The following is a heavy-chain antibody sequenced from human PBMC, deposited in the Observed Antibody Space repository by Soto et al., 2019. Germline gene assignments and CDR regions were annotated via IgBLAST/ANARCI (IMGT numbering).Heavy chain of an antibody. V-gene: IGHV3-30-3*01. D-gene: IGHD6-13*01. J-gene: IGHJ6*02. CDR1: GFTFSSYA. Sequence: GGSLRLSCGASGFTFSSYAMHWVRQAPGKGLEWVAVISYDGSNKYYADSVKGRFTISRDNSKNTLYLQMNSLRAEDTAVYYIARDLGSSWYGDYYGMDVWGQGTTVTVSS. CDR3: ARDLGSSWYGDYYGMDV. CDR2: ISYDGSNK.